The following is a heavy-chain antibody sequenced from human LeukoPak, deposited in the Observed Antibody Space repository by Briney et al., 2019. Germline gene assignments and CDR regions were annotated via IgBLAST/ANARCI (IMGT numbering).Heavy chain of an antibody. J-gene: IGHJ4*02. D-gene: IGHD2-15*01. CDR1: GFTFSSYA. V-gene: IGHV3-30-3*01. Sequence: PGGSLRLSCAASGFTFSSYAMHWVRQAPGKGLEWVAVISYDGSNKYYADSVKGRFTISRDNSKNTLYLQMNSLRAEDTAVYYCAREDSTGSGAPDYWGPGTLVTVSS. CDR2: ISYDGSNK. CDR3: AREDSTGSGAPDY.